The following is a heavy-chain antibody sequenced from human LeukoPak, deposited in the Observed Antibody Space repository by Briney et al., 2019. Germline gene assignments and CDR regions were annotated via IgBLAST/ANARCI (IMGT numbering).Heavy chain of an antibody. J-gene: IGHJ5*02. D-gene: IGHD3-10*01. V-gene: IGHV4-34*01. CDR3: ARELRCGELFHNWFDP. CDR2: IYYSGTT. CDR1: GGSFSGYY. Sequence: SETLSLTCAVYGGSFSGYYWSWLRQPPGKGLEWIGNIYYSGTTYYNPSLKSRVTISVDTSKNQFSLKLSSVTAADTAVYYCARELRCGELFHNWFDPWGQGTLVTVSS.